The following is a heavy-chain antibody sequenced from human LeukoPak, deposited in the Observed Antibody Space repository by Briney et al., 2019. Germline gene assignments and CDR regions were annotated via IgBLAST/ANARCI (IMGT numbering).Heavy chain of an antibody. CDR2: IYYSGST. V-gene: IGHV4-59*12. CDR1: GGSISSYY. J-gene: IGHJ6*03. Sequence: SETLSLTCTVSGGSISSYYWSWIRQPPGKGLEWIGYIYYSGSTNYNPSLKSRVTISVDMSKNQFSLKLSSVTAADTAVYYCARGVDYTNPLIDYYYYMDVWGKGTTVTVSS. D-gene: IGHD4-11*01. CDR3: ARGVDYTNPLIDYYYYMDV.